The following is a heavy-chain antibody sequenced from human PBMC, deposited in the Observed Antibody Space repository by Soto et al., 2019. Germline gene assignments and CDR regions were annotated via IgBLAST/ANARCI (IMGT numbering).Heavy chain of an antibody. CDR2: VYYNENT. V-gene: IGHV4-39*01. CDR3: ARRERYYGSPGWFDP. J-gene: IGHJ5*02. Sequence: PSETLSLTCSVSGGSISSFTYYWGWIRQPPGKGLEWIGTVYYNENTYYNPSLKSRVTITVDTAKNQFSLNLRSVTTADTAMYFGARRERYYGSPGWFDPWGPGTLVTVSS. CDR1: GGSISSFTYY. D-gene: IGHD3-10*01.